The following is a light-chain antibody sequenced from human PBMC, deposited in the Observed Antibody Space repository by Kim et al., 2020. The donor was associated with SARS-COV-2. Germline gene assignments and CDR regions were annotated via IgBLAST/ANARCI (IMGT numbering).Light chain of an antibody. CDR3: QAWDSKTNHV. J-gene: IGLJ1*01. Sequence: VSPGQPATITCSGDNLEEKYSSWYQQKPGQSPVLVIYHDNKRPSGIPERFSGSNSGNTATLTISGTQALDEADYYCQAWDSKTNHVFGTGTKVTVL. CDR2: HDN. CDR1: NLEEKY. V-gene: IGLV3-1*01.